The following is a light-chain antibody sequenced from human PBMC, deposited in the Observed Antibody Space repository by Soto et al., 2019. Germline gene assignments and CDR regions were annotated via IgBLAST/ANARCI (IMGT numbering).Light chain of an antibody. V-gene: IGKV1-33*01. CDR3: HHYDRLPPT. J-gene: IGKJ3*01. CDR1: QDIVNS. CDR2: AAS. Sequence: DIQMTQSPSSLSAFVGDRVTITCQASQDIVNSLNWYQQKPGKAPKLLIYAASSLDTGVPSKFSGSGSGTDFPFTISSLQPEDVATYYCHHYDRLPPTFGPGTKVDIK.